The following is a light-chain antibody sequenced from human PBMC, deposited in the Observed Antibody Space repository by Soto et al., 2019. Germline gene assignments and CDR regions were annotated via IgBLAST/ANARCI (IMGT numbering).Light chain of an antibody. J-gene: IGKJ4*01. Sequence: DSQLTPSPYSVSASVGDIVTITCRASQGISSWLAWYQQKPGKAPKLLIYAASGLLSGVPSRFSGRGSGTDFTLTISRLQPEDFGTYYCQQANSCPLAVGGGTKVEIK. CDR3: QQANSCPLA. CDR2: AAS. V-gene: IGKV1-12*01. CDR1: QGISSW.